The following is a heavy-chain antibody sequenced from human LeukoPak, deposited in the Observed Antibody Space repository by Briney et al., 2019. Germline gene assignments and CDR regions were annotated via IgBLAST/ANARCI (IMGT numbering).Heavy chain of an antibody. Sequence: HAGGSLRLSFADSGFTFSSYWMHWVRHAPGKGLVWVSRINSDGSSTSYADSVKGRFTISRDNSKNTLYLQMNSLRAEDTAVYYCAKVSRGYCRGGTCYYYYGMDVWGQGTTVTVSS. CDR1: GFTFSSYW. CDR3: AKVSRGYCRGGTCYYYYGMDV. J-gene: IGHJ6*02. D-gene: IGHD2-15*01. CDR2: INSDGSST. V-gene: IGHV3-74*01.